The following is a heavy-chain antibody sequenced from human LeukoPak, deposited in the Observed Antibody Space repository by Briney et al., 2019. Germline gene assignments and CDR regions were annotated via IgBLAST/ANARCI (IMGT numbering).Heavy chain of an antibody. CDR3: AMIRGWYLHAYDI. J-gene: IGHJ3*02. Sequence: ASVKVSCKASGYSFTSYDIHWVRQTTGQGLEWMGWTNPHSGNTVYAQQFQGRVSITRDTSITTAYMELSSLRSEDTAVYYCAMIRGWYLHAYDIWGQGTMVTVSS. D-gene: IGHD6-19*01. V-gene: IGHV1-8*02. CDR1: GYSFTSYD. CDR2: TNPHSGNT.